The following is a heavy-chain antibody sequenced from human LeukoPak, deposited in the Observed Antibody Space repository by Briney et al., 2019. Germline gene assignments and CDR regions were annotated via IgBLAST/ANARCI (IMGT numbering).Heavy chain of an antibody. CDR1: GGSISSYY. CDR3: AFMPVTTLDYYYGMDV. V-gene: IGHV4-59*12. Sequence: SETLSLTCTVSGGSISSYYWSWIRQPPGKGLEWIGYIYYSGSTNYNPSLKSRVTISVDTSKNQFSLKLSSVTAADTAVYYCAFMPVTTLDYYYGMDVWGQGTTVTVSS. CDR2: IYYSGST. J-gene: IGHJ6*02. D-gene: IGHD4-17*01.